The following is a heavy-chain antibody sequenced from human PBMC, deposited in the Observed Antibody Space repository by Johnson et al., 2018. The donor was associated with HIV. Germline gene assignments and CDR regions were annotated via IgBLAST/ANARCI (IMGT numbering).Heavy chain of an antibody. D-gene: IGHD2-15*01. CDR3: ARGPHEVVVVAATSAFDI. V-gene: IGHV3-30-3*01. CDR1: GFTFSSYA. J-gene: IGHJ3*02. Sequence: QVQLVESGGGVVQPGRSLRLSCAASGFTFSSYAMHWVRQAPGKGLEWVAVISYDGSNKYYADSVKGRFPISRDNSKNTLYLQMNSLRAEDTAVYYCARGPHEVVVVAATSAFDIWGQGTMVTVSS. CDR2: ISYDGSNK.